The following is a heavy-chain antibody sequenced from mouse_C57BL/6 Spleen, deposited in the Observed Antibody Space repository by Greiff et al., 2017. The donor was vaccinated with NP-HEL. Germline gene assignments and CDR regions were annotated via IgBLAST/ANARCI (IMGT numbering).Heavy chain of an antibody. CDR1: GFNIKDDY. Sequence: EVQLQQSGAELVRPGASVKLSCTASGFNIKDDYMHWVKQRPEQGLEWIGWIDPENGDTEYAPKFQGKATITADTSSNTAYLQLSSLTSEDTAVYYCTRYGSRFAYWGQGTLVTVSA. CDR2: IDPENGDT. V-gene: IGHV14-4*01. D-gene: IGHD1-1*01. J-gene: IGHJ3*01. CDR3: TRYGSRFAY.